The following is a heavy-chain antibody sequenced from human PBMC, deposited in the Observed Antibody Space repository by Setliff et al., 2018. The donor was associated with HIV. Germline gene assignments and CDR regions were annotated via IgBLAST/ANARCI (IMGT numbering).Heavy chain of an antibody. D-gene: IGHD3-3*01. CDR1: GYTFSNYG. CDR2: ISPYNGNT. Sequence: ASVKVSCKASGYTFSNYGISWVRQAPGQGLEWMGWISPYNGNTNYVQKLQVRVTITTDTSTSTAYMELSRLRSDDTAVYYCARGYYNFWSGYPPLDYWGQGTLVTVSS. V-gene: IGHV1-18*01. CDR3: ARGYYNFWSGYPPLDY. J-gene: IGHJ4*02.